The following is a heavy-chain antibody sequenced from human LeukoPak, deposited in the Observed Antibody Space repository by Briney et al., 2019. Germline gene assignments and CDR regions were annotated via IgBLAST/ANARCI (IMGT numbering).Heavy chain of an antibody. V-gene: IGHV3-30*03. D-gene: IGHD2-2*01. CDR3: ARDHSAMPSY. CDR1: GFTFSSYN. CDR2: ISYDGSYT. J-gene: IGHJ4*02. Sequence: GGSLRLSCAASGFTFSSYNFHWLRQAPGKGLEWLTVISYDGSYTSYGASVKGRFTVSRDNSQNTLYLQMNGLRAEDTALYYCARDHSAMPSYWGQGALVTVSS.